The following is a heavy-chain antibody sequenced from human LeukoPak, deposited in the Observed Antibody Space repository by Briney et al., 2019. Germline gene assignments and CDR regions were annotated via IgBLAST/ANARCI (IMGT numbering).Heavy chain of an antibody. D-gene: IGHD1-7*01. CDR1: GFTFSSYS. J-gene: IGHJ4*02. Sequence: GGSLRLSCAASGFTFSSYSMNWVRQAPGKGLEWVSSISSSSSYIYYADSVKGRFTISRDNSKNTLYLQMNSLRAEDTAVYYCAKGSPYHNWNYGFDYWGQGTLVTVSS. V-gene: IGHV3-21*04. CDR3: AKGSPYHNWNYGFDY. CDR2: ISSSSSYI.